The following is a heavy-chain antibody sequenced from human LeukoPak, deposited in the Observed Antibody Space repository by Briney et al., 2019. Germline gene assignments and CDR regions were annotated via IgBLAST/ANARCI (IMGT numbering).Heavy chain of an antibody. CDR2: ISGGGGST. Sequence: GGSLRLSCAASGFTFSSYAMSWVRQAPGKGLEWVSAISGGGGSTYYADSVKGRFTISRDNSKNTLYLQMNSLRAEDTAVYYCAKVGDYYGSGSYYNVDYYGMDVWGQGTTVTVSS. CDR3: AKVGDYYGSGSYYNVDYYGMDV. D-gene: IGHD3-10*01. CDR1: GFTFSSYA. V-gene: IGHV3-23*01. J-gene: IGHJ6*02.